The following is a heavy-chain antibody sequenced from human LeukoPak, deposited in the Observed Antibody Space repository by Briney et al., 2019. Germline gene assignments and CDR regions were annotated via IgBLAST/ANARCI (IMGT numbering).Heavy chain of an antibody. J-gene: IGHJ6*02. CDR1: GGSFSGYY. V-gene: IGHV4-34*01. D-gene: IGHD3-3*01. CDR2: INHSGST. Sequence: SETLSLTCAVYGGSFSGYYWSWIRQPPGKGLEWIGEINHSGSTNYNPSLKSRVTISVDTSKNQFSLKLSSVTAADTAVYYCARNRITIFGVVIYYYYGMDVWGQGTTVTVSS. CDR3: ARNRITIFGVVIYYYYGMDV.